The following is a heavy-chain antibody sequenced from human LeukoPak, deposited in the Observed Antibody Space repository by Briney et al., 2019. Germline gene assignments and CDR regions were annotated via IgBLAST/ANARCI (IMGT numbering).Heavy chain of an antibody. J-gene: IGHJ4*02. Sequence: GGSLRLSCSASGFTFSSYWRSWVRQAPGKGLEWVANIKQDGSETYYVDSVKGRFTISRDNAKNSLYLQMNSLRAEDTAVHYCARASGSGWYVFDYWGQGTLVTVSS. CDR3: ARASGSGWYVFDY. V-gene: IGHV3-7*01. D-gene: IGHD6-19*01. CDR1: GFTFSSYW. CDR2: IKQDGSET.